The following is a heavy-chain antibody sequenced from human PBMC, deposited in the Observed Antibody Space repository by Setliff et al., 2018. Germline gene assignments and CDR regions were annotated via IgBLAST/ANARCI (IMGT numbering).Heavy chain of an antibody. Sequence: PSETLSLTCTVSGGSLSSFHYWSWIRQPAGKGLEWIGQIYTDGSTNYNPSLKSRVTISVDKSKNQFSLKLNSVTGADTAVYYCARASSGWYSAYYYYMDVWGKGTTVTVSS. V-gene: IGHV4-61*09. D-gene: IGHD6-19*01. CDR2: IYTDGST. CDR1: GGSLSSFHY. CDR3: ARASSGWYSAYYYYMDV. J-gene: IGHJ6*03.